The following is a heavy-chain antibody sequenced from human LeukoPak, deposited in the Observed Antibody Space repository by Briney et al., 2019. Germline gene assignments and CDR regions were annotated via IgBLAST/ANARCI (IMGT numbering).Heavy chain of an antibody. J-gene: IGHJ6*02. D-gene: IGHD4-17*01. V-gene: IGHV4-59*01. CDR2: IYYSGST. CDR3: AREGGYGDYYYYGMDV. Sequence: SETLSLTCTVSGGSISSYYWSWIRQPPGKGLEWIGYIYYSGSTNYNPSLKSRVTISVDTSKNQFSLKLSSVTAADTAVYYSAREGGYGDYYYYGMDVWGQGTTVTVSS. CDR1: GGSISSYY.